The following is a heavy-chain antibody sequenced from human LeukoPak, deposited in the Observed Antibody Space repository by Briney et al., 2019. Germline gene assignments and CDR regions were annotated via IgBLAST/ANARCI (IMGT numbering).Heavy chain of an antibody. V-gene: IGHV4-30-2*01. CDR1: GDSISSGGYS. Sequence: SETLSLTCAVSGDSISSGGYSWSWIRQPPGKGLEWIGYIYHSGSTYYNPSLKSRVTISVDRSKNQFSLKLSSVTAADTAVYYCARVGQGLLIDYWGQGTLVTVSS. J-gene: IGHJ4*02. D-gene: IGHD2/OR15-2a*01. CDR2: IYHSGST. CDR3: ARVGQGLLIDY.